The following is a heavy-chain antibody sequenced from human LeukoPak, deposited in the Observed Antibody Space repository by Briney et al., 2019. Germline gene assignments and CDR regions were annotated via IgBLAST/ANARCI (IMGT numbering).Heavy chain of an antibody. CDR1: GFSFKDYY. Sequence: GGSLRLSRAASGFSFKDYYYSWIRQAPGKGLEWVSFINVNGGAMYYADFVKGRFTISRENAHNSVYLEMNSLRDEDTAVYYCARGPRILAAGSYFFDYWGQGSLVTVSS. J-gene: IGHJ4*02. CDR3: ARGPRILAAGSYFFDY. CDR2: INVNGGAM. D-gene: IGHD6-13*01. V-gene: IGHV3-11*01.